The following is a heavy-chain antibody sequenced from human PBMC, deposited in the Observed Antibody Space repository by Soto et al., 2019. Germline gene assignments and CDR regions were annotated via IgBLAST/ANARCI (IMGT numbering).Heavy chain of an antibody. CDR3: AKYPSRGSSSWYYFDY. CDR1: GFTFSSYA. CDR2: ISGSGGST. D-gene: IGHD6-13*01. V-gene: IGHV3-23*01. Sequence: EVQLLESGGGLVQPGGSLRLSCAASGFTFSSYAMSWVRQAPGKGLEWVSAISGSGGSTYYADSVKGRFTISRDNSKNTLYLQMNSLRVEDTAVYYCAKYPSRGSSSWYYFDYWGQGTLVTVSS. J-gene: IGHJ4*02.